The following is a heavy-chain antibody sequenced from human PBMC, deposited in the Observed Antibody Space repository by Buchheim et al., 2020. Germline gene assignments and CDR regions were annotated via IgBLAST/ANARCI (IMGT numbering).Heavy chain of an antibody. V-gene: IGHV4-34*01. J-gene: IGHJ4*02. CDR1: GGSFSGYY. D-gene: IGHD3-22*01. Sequence: QVQLQQWGAGLLKPSETLSLTCAVYGGSFSGYYWSWIRQPPGKGLEWIGEINHSGSTNYNPSLKSRVTISVDTSKNQLSLKLSSVTAADTAVYYCARTDSSGYYYGFDYWGQGTL. CDR3: ARTDSSGYYYGFDY. CDR2: INHSGST.